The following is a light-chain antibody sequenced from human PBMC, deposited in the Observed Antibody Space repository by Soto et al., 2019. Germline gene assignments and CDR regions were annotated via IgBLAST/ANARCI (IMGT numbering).Light chain of an antibody. CDR1: SSDVGGYNY. V-gene: IGLV2-11*01. CDR3: CSYAGTYTQWV. Sequence: QSVLTQPRSVSGSPGQSVTISCTGTSSDVGGYNYVSWYQQHPGKAPKLVIYDVNKRPSGVPDRCSGSKSGNTASLTVSGLQAEDEADYSCCSYAGTYTQWVFGGGTKVTVL. J-gene: IGLJ3*02. CDR2: DVN.